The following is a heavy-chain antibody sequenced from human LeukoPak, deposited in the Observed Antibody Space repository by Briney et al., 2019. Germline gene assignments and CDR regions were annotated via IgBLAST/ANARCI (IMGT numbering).Heavy chain of an antibody. CDR3: ARVGVTMVRGVSYYFDY. J-gene: IGHJ4*02. D-gene: IGHD3-10*01. CDR2: IYHSGST. Sequence: PSETLSLTCTVSGGSISSSNWWSWVRQPPGKGLEWIGEIYHSGSTDYNPSLKSRVTISVDKSKNQFSLKLSSVTAADTAVYYCARVGVTMVRGVSYYFDYWGQGTLVTVSS. CDR1: GGSISSSNW. V-gene: IGHV4-4*02.